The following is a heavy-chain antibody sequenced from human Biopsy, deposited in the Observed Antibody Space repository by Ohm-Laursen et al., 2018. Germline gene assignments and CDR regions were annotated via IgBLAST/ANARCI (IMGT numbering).Heavy chain of an antibody. D-gene: IGHD7-27*01. CDR3: ARLTGDPSY. J-gene: IGHJ4*02. CDR2: IYYTGHT. Sequence: SETLSLTCPVSGGSIKSYYWNWIRQSPGKGLEWIGFIYYTGHTNYNPSLKSRATISVDTSKNQFSLKVISVTAADTAVYYCARLTGDPSYWGQGIPATVSS. CDR1: GGSIKSYY. V-gene: IGHV4-59*01.